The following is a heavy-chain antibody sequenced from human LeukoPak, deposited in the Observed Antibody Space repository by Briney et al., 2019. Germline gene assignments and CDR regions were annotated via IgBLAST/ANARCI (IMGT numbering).Heavy chain of an antibody. CDR3: AKDLLNYYGSGSYYRGAFDI. CDR1: GFTFDDYA. CDR2: ISGDGGST. V-gene: IGHV3-43*02. D-gene: IGHD3-10*01. Sequence: GGSLRLSCAASGFTFDDYAMHWVRQALEKGLEWVSLISGDGGSTYYADSVKGRFTISRDNSKNSLYLQMNSLRTEDTALYYCAKDLLNYYGSGSYYRGAFDIWGQGTMVTVSS. J-gene: IGHJ3*02.